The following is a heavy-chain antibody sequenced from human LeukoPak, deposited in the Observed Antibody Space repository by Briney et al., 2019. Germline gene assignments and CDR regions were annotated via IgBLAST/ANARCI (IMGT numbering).Heavy chain of an antibody. Sequence: GGSLRLSCAASGFTFSSYSMNWVRQAPGKGLEWVSYISSSGSTIYYADSVKGRFTISGDNAKNSLYLQMNSLRAEDTAIYYCARDERLLSFLKWGQGTLVTVSS. D-gene: IGHD3-3*01. V-gene: IGHV3-48*04. CDR2: ISSSGSTI. CDR1: GFTFSSYS. CDR3: ARDERLLSFLK. J-gene: IGHJ4*02.